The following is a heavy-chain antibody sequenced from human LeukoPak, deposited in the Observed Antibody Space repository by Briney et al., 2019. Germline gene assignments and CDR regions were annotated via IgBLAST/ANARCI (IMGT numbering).Heavy chain of an antibody. Sequence: GGSLRLSCAASGFTFSSYTMNWVRQAPGKGLEWVSTVSGSGGSTYYADSVKGRFTISRDNSKNTLFLQMDSLRAEDTAMYYCAKKSAGEYPFDCWGQGTLVTVSS. D-gene: IGHD2-8*02. J-gene: IGHJ4*02. V-gene: IGHV3-23*01. CDR2: VSGSGGST. CDR3: AKKSAGEYPFDC. CDR1: GFTFSSYT.